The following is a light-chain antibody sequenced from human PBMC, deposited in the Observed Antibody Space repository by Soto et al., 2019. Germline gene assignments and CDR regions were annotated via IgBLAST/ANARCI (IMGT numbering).Light chain of an antibody. V-gene: IGLV2-14*01. CDR3: TSFTTTNIWV. CDR2: EVS. J-gene: IGLJ3*02. Sequence: QSVLTQPASVSGSPGQSSTITCTGTSSDMGVYNYVSWYQQHPGKAPKLVICEVSNRPSGVSSRFSGSKSGNTASLTISGLRTEDEADYYCTSFTTTNIWVFGGGTQLPVL. CDR1: SSDMGVYNY.